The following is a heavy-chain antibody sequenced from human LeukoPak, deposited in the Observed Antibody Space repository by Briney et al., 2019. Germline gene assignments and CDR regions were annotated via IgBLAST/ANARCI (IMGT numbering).Heavy chain of an antibody. V-gene: IGHV3-15*04. CDR1: GFSFSDAW. D-gene: IGHD3-10*01. CDR2: IESKTDGGTT. J-gene: IGHJ4*02. CDR3: TTYGSGRKFDY. Sequence: MPGGSLRLSCAASGFSFSDAWMSWVRQIPGKGLEWVGRIESKTDGGTTDYAAPVKGGFTISRDDSTNTLYLQMNSLKSEDTAVYYCTTYGSGRKFDYWGQGILVTVSS.